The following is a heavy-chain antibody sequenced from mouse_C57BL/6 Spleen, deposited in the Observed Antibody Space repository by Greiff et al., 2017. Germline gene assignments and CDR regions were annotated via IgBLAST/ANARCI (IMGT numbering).Heavy chain of an antibody. CDR1: GYTFTSYG. J-gene: IGHJ2*01. Sequence: VQLQQPGAELVRPGSSVKLSCKASGYTFTSYGMDWVKQTPGQGLEWIGNINPSDSETHYNQKFKDKATLTVDKSSSTAYMQLSSLTSEDSAVYDCARVYDYVIDYWGQGTTLTVSS. D-gene: IGHD2-4*01. V-gene: IGHV1-61*01. CDR3: ARVYDYVIDY. CDR2: INPSDSET.